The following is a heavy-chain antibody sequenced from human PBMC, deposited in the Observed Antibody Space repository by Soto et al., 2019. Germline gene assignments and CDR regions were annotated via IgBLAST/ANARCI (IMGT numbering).Heavy chain of an antibody. J-gene: IGHJ3*02. CDR1: GFTCSSSW. CDR3: AKPNDYARSLGI. CDR2: IKEDGSEK. V-gene: IGHV3-7*01. D-gene: IGHD4-17*01. Sequence: EVQLVESGGGWVQPGGSLRLSCAAAGFTCSSSWMHWVRQVPGKGLEWVANIKEDGSEKDYVDSVKGRFTISRDNGKNSLILEMNSLGGADTAGYYCAKPNDYARSLGIWGPGTMVTVSS.